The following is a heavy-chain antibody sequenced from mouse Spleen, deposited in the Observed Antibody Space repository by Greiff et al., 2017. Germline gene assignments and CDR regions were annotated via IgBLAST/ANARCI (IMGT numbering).Heavy chain of an antibody. Sequence: VQLQQPGAELVKPGASVKMSCKASGYTFTSYWITWVKQRPGQGLEWIGEIYPGSGRTNYNEKFKNKATLTVDTSSSTAYIQLSSLTSEDSAVYFCARDLLGQDYWGQGTTLTVSS. D-gene: IGHD4-1*01. J-gene: IGHJ2*01. CDR1: GYTFTSYW. V-gene: IGHV1-55*01. CDR3: ARDLLGQDY. CDR2: IYPGSGRT.